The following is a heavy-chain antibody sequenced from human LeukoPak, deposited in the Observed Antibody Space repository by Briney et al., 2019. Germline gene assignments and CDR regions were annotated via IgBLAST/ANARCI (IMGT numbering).Heavy chain of an antibody. CDR3: VKKGQADDDGKPD. V-gene: IGHV3-33*06. Sequence: GRSLRLSCAASGFTFSDSGMHWVRQAPGKGLEWVAVIWYSGSSNYYAGSVKGRFTISRDNSKNMLYLQMDNLRVDDTAVYYCVKKGQADDDGKPDWGQGALVTVSP. CDR1: GFTFSDSG. J-gene: IGHJ4*02. D-gene: IGHD1-1*01. CDR2: IWYSGSSN.